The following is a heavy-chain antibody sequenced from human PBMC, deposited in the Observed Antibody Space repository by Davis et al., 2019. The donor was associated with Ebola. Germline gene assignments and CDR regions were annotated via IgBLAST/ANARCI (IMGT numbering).Heavy chain of an antibody. CDR1: GFTFSNYW. CDR2: INSDGSIR. J-gene: IGHJ4*02. D-gene: IGHD5-12*01. CDR3: ARDGGYGQLFDY. Sequence: GESLKISCAASGFTFSNYWTHWVRQTPGKGLVWVSRINSDGSIRDYADSVKGRFTISRDNAKNTLYLQMNGLRADDTAIYYCARDGGYGQLFDYWGQGTLVTVSS. V-gene: IGHV3-74*01.